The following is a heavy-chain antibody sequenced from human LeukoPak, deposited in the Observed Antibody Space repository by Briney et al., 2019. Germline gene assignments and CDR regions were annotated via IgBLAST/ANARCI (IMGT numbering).Heavy chain of an antibody. Sequence: GASVKVSCKASGYTFTSYAMHWVRQAPGQRLEWMGWISAGNGNTKYSQKFQGRVTITRDTSASTAYMELSSLRSEDTAVYYCARTHYSSSWYNYWGQGTLVTVPS. CDR3: ARTHYSSSWYNY. CDR1: GYTFTSYA. D-gene: IGHD6-13*01. V-gene: IGHV1-3*01. J-gene: IGHJ4*02. CDR2: ISAGNGNT.